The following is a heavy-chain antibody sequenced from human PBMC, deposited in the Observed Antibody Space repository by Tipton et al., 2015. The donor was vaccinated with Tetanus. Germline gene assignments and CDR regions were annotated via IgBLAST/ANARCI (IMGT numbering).Heavy chain of an antibody. CDR3: ARDVTIFGEMTFGY. J-gene: IGHJ4*02. CDR1: GGTFGSYA. CDR2: IIPHFGTI. Sequence: QSGAEVKKPGSSVKVSCEASGGTFGSYAVNWVRQAPGQGLEWMGGIIPHFGTIEYSQKFQGRVTITADISSSPAYMELNSLTSEDTAVYYCARDVTIFGEMTFGYWGQGTLVTVSS. V-gene: IGHV1-69*06. D-gene: IGHD3-3*01.